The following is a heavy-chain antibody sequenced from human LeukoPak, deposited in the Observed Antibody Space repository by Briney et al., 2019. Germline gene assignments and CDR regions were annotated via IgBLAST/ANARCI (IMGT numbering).Heavy chain of an antibody. CDR3: AREYCSSTSCLYDY. J-gene: IGHJ4*02. D-gene: IGHD2-2*01. Sequence: PGGSLRLSCAASGLTFSSYSMNWVRQAPGKGLEWVSYISSSSSTIYYADSVKGRFTISRDKAKNSLYLQMNSLRAEDTAVYYCAREYCSSTSCLYDYWGQGTLVTVSS. CDR1: GLTFSSYS. CDR2: ISSSSSTI. V-gene: IGHV3-48*01.